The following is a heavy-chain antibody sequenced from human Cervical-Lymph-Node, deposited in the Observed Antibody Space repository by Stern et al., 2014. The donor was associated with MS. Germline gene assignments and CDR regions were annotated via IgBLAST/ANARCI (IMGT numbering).Heavy chain of an antibody. V-gene: IGHV1-69*09. Sequence: QVQLVESGAEVTKPGSSVKVSCKASGGTFSSYAISWVRQAPGQGLEWMGRISPIFGVTNSAQKFQGRVTITADKSTSTAYMELSGLRSDDTAVYYCARAGTRDGYNWGNYWGQGTLVIVSS. CDR1: GGTFSSYA. CDR3: ARAGTRDGYNWGNY. J-gene: IGHJ4*02. CDR2: ISPIFGVT. D-gene: IGHD5-24*01.